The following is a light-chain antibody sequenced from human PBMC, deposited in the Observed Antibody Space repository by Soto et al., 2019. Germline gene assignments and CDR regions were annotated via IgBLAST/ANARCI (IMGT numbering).Light chain of an antibody. CDR2: EVS. J-gene: IGLJ3*02. CDR1: SSDVGGFDY. CDR3: SSHTSSSTLGV. V-gene: IGLV2-14*01. Sequence: QSALTQPASVSGSPGQSITISCTGTSSDVGGFDYVSWYQQHPAKAPKLLIYEVSNRPSGVSNRFSGTKSGNTASLTISGLQAEDEADYYCSSHTSSSTLGVFGGGTKLTVL.